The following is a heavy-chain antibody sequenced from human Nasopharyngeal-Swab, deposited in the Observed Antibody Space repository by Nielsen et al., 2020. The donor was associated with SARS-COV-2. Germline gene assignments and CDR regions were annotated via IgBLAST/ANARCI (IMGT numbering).Heavy chain of an antibody. D-gene: IGHD4-23*01. J-gene: IGHJ4*02. CDR2: ILRDGQR. CDR1: GFSFSNHG. CDR3: ARDVYGCNDY. V-gene: IGHV3-7*01. Sequence: GESLKISCAVSGFSFSNHGLSWVRQAPGRGPEWVATILRDGQRYYVDSVKGRFTISRDNAEDSLYLQMTSLRVEDTAVYYCARDVYGCNDYWGQGTLVTVSS.